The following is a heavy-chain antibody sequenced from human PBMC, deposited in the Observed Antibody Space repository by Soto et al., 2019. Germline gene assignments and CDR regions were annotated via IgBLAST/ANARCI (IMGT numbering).Heavy chain of an antibody. D-gene: IGHD2-2*01. J-gene: IGHJ5*02. Sequence: SETLSLTCTVSGGSISSNYWTWIRQPPGKGLEWIGYIYDSGSTNHNPSLKSRVTLSVDTSKNQFSLKLTSVTAADTAVYYCAREAAAASIGFDPWGQGALVTVSS. CDR3: AREAAAASIGFDP. V-gene: IGHV4-59*01. CDR2: IYDSGST. CDR1: GGSISSNY.